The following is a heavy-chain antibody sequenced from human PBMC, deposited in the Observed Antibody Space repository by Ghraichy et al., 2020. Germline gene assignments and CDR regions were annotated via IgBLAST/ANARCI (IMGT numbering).Heavy chain of an antibody. CDR2: ISYDGSNQ. CDR1: GFPFSTYA. CDR3: AKVQQSTSWTEIDY. V-gene: IGHV3-30*18. D-gene: IGHD6-13*01. J-gene: IGHJ4*02. Sequence: GGSLRLSCAASGFPFSTYAAHWVRQAPGEGMEWVAVISYDGSNQYYADSVKGRFTISRDNSKNTLYLQMNSLRAEDTAVYYCAKVQQSTSWTEIDYWGQGTLVTVSS.